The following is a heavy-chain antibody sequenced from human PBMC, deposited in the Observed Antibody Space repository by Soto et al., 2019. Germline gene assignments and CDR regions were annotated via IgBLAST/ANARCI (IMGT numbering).Heavy chain of an antibody. J-gene: IGHJ2*01. CDR1: GFTFINYA. CDR3: ARKILGSTSRPDYWYFDL. D-gene: IGHD7-27*01. CDR2: ISGGGDAT. Sequence: EVQLSQSGGGLVQPGGSLRLSCAGSGFTFINYAMNWVRQAPGKGLEWVSSISGGGDATFFANSVRGRFTISRDNSDNTVTLHMNSLGVDDTAVYYCARKILGSTSRPDYWYFDLWGRGTRVTVSS. V-gene: IGHV3-23*01.